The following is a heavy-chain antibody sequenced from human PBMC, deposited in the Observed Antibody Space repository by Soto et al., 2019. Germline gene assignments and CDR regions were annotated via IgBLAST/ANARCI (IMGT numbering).Heavy chain of an antibody. CDR1: GYTFTSYG. CDR2: ISAYNGNT. D-gene: IGHD2-8*01. CDR3: ARDTFLYCTNGVCCLSEGYYYYMDV. J-gene: IGHJ6*03. V-gene: IGHV1-18*01. Sequence: ASVKVSCKASGYTFTSYGISWVRQAPGQGLEWMGWISAYNGNTNYAQKLQGRVTMTTDTSTSTAYMELRSLRSDDTAVYYCARDTFLYCTNGVCCLSEGYYYYMDVWGKGTTVTVSS.